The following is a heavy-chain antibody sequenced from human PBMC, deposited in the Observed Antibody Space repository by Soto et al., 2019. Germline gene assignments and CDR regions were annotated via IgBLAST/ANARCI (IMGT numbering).Heavy chain of an antibody. Sequence: ESLKISCKGSGYNFATYWIGWVRQMPGKGLEWMGIIYPHDSDTRYSPSFQGQVTISADKSISTAYLQWSSLKASDTAMYYCARRLDNTLDYWGQGALVTVSS. D-gene: IGHD1-20*01. J-gene: IGHJ4*02. CDR2: IYPHDSDT. CDR3: ARRLDNTLDY. V-gene: IGHV5-51*01. CDR1: GYNFATYW.